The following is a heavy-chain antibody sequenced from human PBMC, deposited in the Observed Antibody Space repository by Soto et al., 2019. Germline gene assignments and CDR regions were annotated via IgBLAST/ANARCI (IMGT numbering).Heavy chain of an antibody. V-gene: IGHV1-69*13. CDR1: GGTFSSYA. D-gene: IGHD6-19*01. J-gene: IGHJ6*02. CDR2: IIPIFGTA. CDR3: ARDSHSSGWYQTLYYYYGMDV. Sequence: SVKVSCKASGGTFSSYAISWVRQAPGQGLEWMGGIIPIFGTANYAQKFQGRVTITADESTSTAYMELSSLRSEDTAVYYCARDSHSSGWYQTLYYYYGMDVWGQGATVTVSS.